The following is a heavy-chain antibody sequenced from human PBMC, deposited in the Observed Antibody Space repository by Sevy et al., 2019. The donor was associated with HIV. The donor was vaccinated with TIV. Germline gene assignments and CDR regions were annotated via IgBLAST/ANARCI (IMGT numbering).Heavy chain of an antibody. Sequence: GGSLRLSCAASGFSFSGYNMNWVRQASGKGLEWVSYLSSSTSTIHYADSVKGRFTISRDNAKNSLFLQMNSLRDEDTAVYYCARDSSWNYDSYFYGMDVWGQGTTVTVSS. CDR1: GFSFSGYN. D-gene: IGHD1-7*01. V-gene: IGHV3-48*02. CDR3: ARDSSWNYDSYFYGMDV. CDR2: LSSSTSTI. J-gene: IGHJ6*02.